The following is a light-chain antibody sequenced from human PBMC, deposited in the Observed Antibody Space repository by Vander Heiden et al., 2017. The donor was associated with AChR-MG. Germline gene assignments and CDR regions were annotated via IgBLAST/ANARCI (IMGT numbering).Light chain of an antibody. J-gene: IGLJ2*01. CDR3: SSYTSSSTLDVV. CDR2: VVS. Sequence: QSALTQPASVSGSPGQSLTVSCPGTSSDVGGYNCVSWYQQHPGKAPKLMIYVVSNRPSGVSNRFSGSKSGNTASLTISGLQAEDEADDYCSSYTSSSTLDVVFGGGTKLTVL. V-gene: IGLV2-14*01. CDR1: SSDVGGYNC.